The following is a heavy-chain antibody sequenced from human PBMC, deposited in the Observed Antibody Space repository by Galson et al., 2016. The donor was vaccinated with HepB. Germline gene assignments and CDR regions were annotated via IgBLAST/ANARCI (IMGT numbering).Heavy chain of an antibody. D-gene: IGHD3-10*01. CDR2: IAHDATIK. J-gene: IGHJ5*02. CDR3: ARDPTIGAPDWFDA. CDR1: GFTFSRHA. V-gene: IGHV3-30*04. Sequence: SLRLSCAASGFTFSRHAMHWVRQAPGKGLEWVAVIAHDATIKDYADSVEGRFTISRDNSKNTLYLEMHSLRDEDMAVCYCARDPTIGAPDWFDAWGQGTLVTVTS.